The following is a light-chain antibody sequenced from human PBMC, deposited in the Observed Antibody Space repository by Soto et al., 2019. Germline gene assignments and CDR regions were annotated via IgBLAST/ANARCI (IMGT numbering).Light chain of an antibody. V-gene: IGLV1-44*01. Sequence: QSVLTQPPSASGTPGQRVTISCSGSSSNIGSNTVNWYQQLPGTAPKLLIYSNNQRPSGVPDRFSGSKSGTSASLAISGLQSEDEADYYCQSYDSRLSGSVFGGGTKVTVL. J-gene: IGLJ3*02. CDR1: SSNIGSNT. CDR2: SNN. CDR3: QSYDSRLSGSV.